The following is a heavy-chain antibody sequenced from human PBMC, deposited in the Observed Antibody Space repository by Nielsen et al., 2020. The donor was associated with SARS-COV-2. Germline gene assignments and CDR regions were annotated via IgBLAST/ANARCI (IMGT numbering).Heavy chain of an antibody. V-gene: IGHV3-7*01. J-gene: IGHJ6*02. CDR1: GFTFSSYW. Sequence: GESLKISCAASGFTFSSYWMSWVRQAPGKGLEWVANIKQDGSEKYYVDSVKGRFTISRDNAKNSLYLQMNSLRAEDTAVYYCALVGREPALGGMDVWGQGTTVTVSS. D-gene: IGHD2-2*01. CDR2: IKQDGSEK. CDR3: ALVGREPALGGMDV.